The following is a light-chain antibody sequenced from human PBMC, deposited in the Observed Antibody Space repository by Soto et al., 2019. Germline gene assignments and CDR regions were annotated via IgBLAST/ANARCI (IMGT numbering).Light chain of an antibody. CDR1: SSDVGSYDY. J-gene: IGLJ1*01. CDR2: NVN. V-gene: IGLV2-18*02. Sequence: QSVLIQPPSVSGSPGQSVTISCTGTSSDVGSYDYVSWYQQHPGTVPKPMIYNVNTQPSGVPDRFSGSKSGNTASMTISGLQAEDEADYYCSSYTSSSLPYVFGTGTKVTVL. CDR3: SSYTSSSLPYV.